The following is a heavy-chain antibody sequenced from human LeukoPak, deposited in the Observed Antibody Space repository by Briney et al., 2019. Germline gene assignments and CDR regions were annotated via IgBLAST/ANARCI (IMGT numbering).Heavy chain of an antibody. CDR2: MRQDGSDK. CDR3: ARSQLKDY. Sequence: PGASLTLSCAVTGFTSSTAWLTWARQAPGKGLEWVADMRQDGSDKYYVDSVKGRFFISGDIAKNSVSLHMNSLRVEDTAVYYCARSQLKDYWGQGTLVTVSS. CDR1: GFTSSTAW. J-gene: IGHJ4*02. V-gene: IGHV3-7*01. D-gene: IGHD2-2*01.